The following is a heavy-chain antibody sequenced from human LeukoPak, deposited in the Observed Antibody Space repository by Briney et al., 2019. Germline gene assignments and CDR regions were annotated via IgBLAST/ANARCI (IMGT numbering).Heavy chain of an antibody. Sequence: PGGSLRLSCTASGFTFGDYAMNWVRQAPGKGLEWVGFIRSKAYGGTTEYTASVKGRFTISRDDSKSIAYLQMNSLKTEDTAVYYCSRSSNWLVPYYWGQGTLVTVSS. D-gene: IGHD6-19*01. CDR3: SRSSNWLVPYY. J-gene: IGHJ4*02. CDR1: GFTFGDYA. V-gene: IGHV3-49*04. CDR2: IRSKAYGGTT.